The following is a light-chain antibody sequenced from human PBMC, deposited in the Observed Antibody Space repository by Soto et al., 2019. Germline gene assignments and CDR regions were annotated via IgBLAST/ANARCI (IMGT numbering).Light chain of an antibody. CDR2: DVS. J-gene: IGLJ3*02. CDR1: SSDVGGYNY. Sequence: QSALTQPASVSGSPGQSITISCTGTSSDVGGYNYVSWYQQHPGKAPKLMIYDVSNRPSGVSNRFSGSKSGNTASLTISGLQAEDEAYYYCCSYTSSNAGVFGGGTKLTVL. CDR3: CSYTSSNAGV. V-gene: IGLV2-14*03.